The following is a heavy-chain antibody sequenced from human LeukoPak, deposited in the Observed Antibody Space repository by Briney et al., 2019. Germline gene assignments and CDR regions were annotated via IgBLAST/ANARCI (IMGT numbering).Heavy chain of an antibody. J-gene: IGHJ5*02. CDR1: GGSISSFY. Sequence: SETLSLTCSVSGGSISSFYCNWMRQPAGKGLEWIGRIYTSGTTTYNPSLKNRVTMSVDTSKNQFSLKLSSVTAADTAVYYCARDSGTTGEVKFDPWGQGTLVTVSS. CDR3: ARDSGTTGEVKFDP. D-gene: IGHD3-10*01. CDR2: IYTSGTT. V-gene: IGHV4-4*07.